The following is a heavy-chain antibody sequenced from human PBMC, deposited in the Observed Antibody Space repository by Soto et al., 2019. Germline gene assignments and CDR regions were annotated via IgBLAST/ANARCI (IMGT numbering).Heavy chain of an antibody. CDR3: ARDPVRPTFTIFGEKYPWPGADYYYYGMDV. CDR1: GYSISSGYY. CDR2: IYHSGST. D-gene: IGHD3-3*01. Sequence: SETLSLTCTVSGYSISSGYYWGWIRQPPGKGLEWIGSIYHSGSTYYNPSLKSRVTISVDTSKNQFSLKLSSVTAADTAVYYCARDPVRPTFTIFGEKYPWPGADYYYYGMDVWGQGTTVTVSS. J-gene: IGHJ6*02. V-gene: IGHV4-38-2*02.